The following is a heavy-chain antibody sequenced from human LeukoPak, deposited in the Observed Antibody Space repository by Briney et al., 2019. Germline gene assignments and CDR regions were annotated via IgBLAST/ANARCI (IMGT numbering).Heavy chain of an antibody. Sequence: SETLSLTCAVYGGSFSGYYWSWIRQPPGKGLEWIGEINHSGSTNYNPSLKSRVTISVDTSKNQFSLKLSSVTAADTAVYYCARGPAGRTYSYYYYMDVWGKGTTVTVSS. CDR1: GGSFSGYY. V-gene: IGHV4-34*01. CDR2: INHSGST. J-gene: IGHJ6*03. D-gene: IGHD6-19*01. CDR3: ARGPAGRTYSYYYYMDV.